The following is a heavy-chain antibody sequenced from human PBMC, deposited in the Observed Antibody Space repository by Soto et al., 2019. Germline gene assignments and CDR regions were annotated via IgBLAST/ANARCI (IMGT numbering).Heavy chain of an antibody. Sequence: SVKVSCKASGDTFSSYGISWVRQAPGQGLEFMGGIIPKFGTTNYAQKFRGRVTITADESTSTAYMELSSLRSEDTAVYYRASANGYDSSGYYYKHGYYYYYGMDVWGQGTTVTVS. J-gene: IGHJ6*02. V-gene: IGHV1-69*13. CDR3: ASANGYDSSGYYYKHGYYYYYGMDV. D-gene: IGHD3-22*01. CDR1: GDTFSSYG. CDR2: IIPKFGTT.